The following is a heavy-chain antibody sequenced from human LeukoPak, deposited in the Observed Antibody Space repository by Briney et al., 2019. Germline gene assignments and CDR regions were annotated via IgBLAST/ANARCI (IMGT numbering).Heavy chain of an antibody. CDR2: TSGSDGST. CDR3: AKEATGSAYYYYYGMDV. J-gene: IGHJ6*02. CDR1: GFTFNSYA. V-gene: IGHV3-23*01. Sequence: GGSLRLTCAASGFTFNSYAMSWVRQAPGQGLEWVSTTSGSDGSTYYADSVKGRFTISRDNSKNALFMQMNSLRADDTAVYYCAKEATGSAYYYYYGMDVWGQGTTVTVSS.